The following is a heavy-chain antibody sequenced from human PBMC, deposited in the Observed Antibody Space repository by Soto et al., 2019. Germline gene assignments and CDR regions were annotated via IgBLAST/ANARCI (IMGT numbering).Heavy chain of an antibody. CDR3: ARVNYSASYGDRDGPYYFDY. CDR2: ISHSGST. V-gene: IGHV4-38-2*01. D-gene: IGHD3-22*01. J-gene: IGHJ4*02. Sequence: SETLSLTGAVSGYSISSGYYWAWIRQPPGQVLEWFGSISHSGSTNYNPSLKSRITMSLDTSKNHFSLRLGSVTAADTAMYYCARVNYSASYGDRDGPYYFDYWGQGALVTVSS. CDR1: GYSISSGYY.